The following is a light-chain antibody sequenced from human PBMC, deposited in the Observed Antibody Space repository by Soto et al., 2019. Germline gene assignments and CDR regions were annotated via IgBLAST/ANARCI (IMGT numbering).Light chain of an antibody. CDR2: ENN. Sequence: QSVLTQPPSVSAAPGQKVTISCSGSSSNIGKNYVSWYQQVPGTAPKLLIYENNNRRSGIADRFSGSKSGTSATLGSTGLQTGDEADYYCGTWDSSLSVYVFGTGTKVTVL. V-gene: IGLV1-51*02. J-gene: IGLJ1*01. CDR1: SSNIGKNY. CDR3: GTWDSSLSVYV.